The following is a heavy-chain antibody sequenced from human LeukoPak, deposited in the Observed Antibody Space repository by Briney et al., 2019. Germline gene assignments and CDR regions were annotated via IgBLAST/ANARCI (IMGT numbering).Heavy chain of an antibody. CDR1: GGSISSSSHY. D-gene: IGHD3-3*01. J-gene: IGHJ4*02. CDR2: FFYSGGT. CDR3: ATQFYTITIFGVVTLYYFDY. Sequence: SETLSLTCTVSGGSISSSSHYWGWIRQPPGKGLEWIGGFFYSGGTYYNPSLKSRVTISVDTSKNQFSLKLSSVTAADTAVYYCATQFYTITIFGVVTLYYFDYWGQGTLVTVSS. V-gene: IGHV4-39*01.